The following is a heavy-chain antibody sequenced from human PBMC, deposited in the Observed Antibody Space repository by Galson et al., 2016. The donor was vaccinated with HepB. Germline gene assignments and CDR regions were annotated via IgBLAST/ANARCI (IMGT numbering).Heavy chain of an antibody. CDR1: GLMFSSSS. Sequence: SLRLSCAAPGLMFSSSSMHWVRQAPGKGLEWISYISSRGDTIYYADSVKGRFTISRDNAKNSLFLHMHSLRDDDPAMYYFARISPYEGASWGQGTLVIVSS. D-gene: IGHD3-16*01. V-gene: IGHV3-48*02. CDR2: ISSRGDTI. J-gene: IGHJ5*02. CDR3: ARISPYEGAS.